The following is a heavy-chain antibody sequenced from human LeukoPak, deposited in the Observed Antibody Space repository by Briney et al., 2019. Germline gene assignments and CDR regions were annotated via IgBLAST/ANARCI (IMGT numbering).Heavy chain of an antibody. CDR3: AKGPMAST. CDR2: INHSGST. Sequence: SETLSLTCAVYGGSFSGYYWSWIRQPPGKGLEWIGEINHSGSTNYNPSLKSRVTISADTSKNQFSLKLSSVTAADTAVYYCAKGPMASTWGQGTQVTVSS. V-gene: IGHV4-34*01. D-gene: IGHD2-8*01. J-gene: IGHJ4*02. CDR1: GGSFSGYY.